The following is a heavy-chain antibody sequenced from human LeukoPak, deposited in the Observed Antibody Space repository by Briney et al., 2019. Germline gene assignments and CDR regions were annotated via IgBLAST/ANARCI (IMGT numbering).Heavy chain of an antibody. J-gene: IGHJ4*02. V-gene: IGHV4-4*07. Sequence: SETLSLTCTVSGGSISSYYWIWIRQPAGKGLEWIGRIYTSGSTNYNPSLKSRVTMSVDTSKNQFSLNLSSVTAADTAVYYCARGLQAAAGIDYWGQGTLVTVSS. D-gene: IGHD6-13*01. CDR2: IYTSGST. CDR3: ARGLQAAAGIDY. CDR1: GGSISSYY.